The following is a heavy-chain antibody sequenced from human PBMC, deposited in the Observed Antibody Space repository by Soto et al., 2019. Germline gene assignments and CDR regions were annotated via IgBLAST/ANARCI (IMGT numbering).Heavy chain of an antibody. V-gene: IGHV3-23*01. CDR1: GFTFSSYA. J-gene: IGHJ4*02. CDR2: ISGGGGST. D-gene: IGHD6-19*01. CDR3: AKEGSSGWYHY. Sequence: EVQLLESGGGLVQPGGSLRLSCAASGFTFSSYAMSWVRQAPGKGLEWVAAISGGGGSTYYADSVKGRFTITRDNSKNTLYLQMNSLGAEDTAVYYCAKEGSSGWYHYWGQGTLVTVSS.